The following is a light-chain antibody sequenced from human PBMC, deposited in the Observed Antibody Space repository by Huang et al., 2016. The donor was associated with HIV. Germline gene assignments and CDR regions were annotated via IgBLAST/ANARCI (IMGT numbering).Light chain of an antibody. CDR3: QQLHSYPIT. J-gene: IGKJ5*01. V-gene: IGKV1-9*01. CDR1: QDISTS. CDR2: AAS. Sequence: QLTQSPSSLSMSVGDRVIITCQASQDISTSLAWYQHKPGRAPKLLISAASTVQSGVLSRFSGGSAGTYFTLIITNLQPDDFATYYCQQLHSYPITFGQGTRLDI.